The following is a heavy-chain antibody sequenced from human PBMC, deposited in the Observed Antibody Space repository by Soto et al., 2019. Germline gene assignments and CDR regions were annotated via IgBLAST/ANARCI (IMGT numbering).Heavy chain of an antibody. CDR2: MSFDGNNK. J-gene: IGHJ4*02. CDR1: GFTFRSHA. Sequence: QVQLVESGGGVVQPGRSLRLSCAASGFTFRSHAMHWVRQAPGKGLEWVAVMSFDGNNKYYAESVKGRFTISRDNSKNTLYLQMNSLRVEDTAEYYCARYRGLAHGDFPDYWGEGKIVTVSA. V-gene: IGHV3-30-3*01. CDR3: ARYRGLAHGDFPDY. D-gene: IGHD4-17*01.